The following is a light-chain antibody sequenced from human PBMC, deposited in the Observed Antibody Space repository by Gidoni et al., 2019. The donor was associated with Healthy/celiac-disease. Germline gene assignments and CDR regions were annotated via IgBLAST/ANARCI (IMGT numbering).Light chain of an antibody. Sequence: DIQMTQSPSSLSASVGDRVTITCRASQSISSYLNWYQQTPGKAPKLLIYAASSLQSGVPSRFSGSGSGTDFTLTISSLQPEDFATYYCRQSYSTQLTFGGGTKVEIK. CDR3: RQSYSTQLT. CDR1: QSISSY. V-gene: IGKV1-39*01. CDR2: AAS. J-gene: IGKJ4*01.